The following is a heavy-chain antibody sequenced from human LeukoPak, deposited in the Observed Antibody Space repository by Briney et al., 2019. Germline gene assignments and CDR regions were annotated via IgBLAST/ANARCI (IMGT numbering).Heavy chain of an antibody. V-gene: IGHV4-4*07. Sequence: SQTLSLTCTVSGGSISSYYRSWIRQPAGKGLEWIGRIYSSGSTNYNPSLKSRVTMSVDTSQNQFSLKVSSVTAADTAVYYCARGYNWASPTRNFYYMDVWGKGTTVTVSS. J-gene: IGHJ6*03. CDR3: ARGYNWASPTRNFYYMDV. D-gene: IGHD1-20*01. CDR1: GGSISSYY. CDR2: IYSSGST.